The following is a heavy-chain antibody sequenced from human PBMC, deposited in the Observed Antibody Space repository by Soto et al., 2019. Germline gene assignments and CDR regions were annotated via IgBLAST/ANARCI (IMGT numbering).Heavy chain of an antibody. CDR1: GGSFRGFY. CDR2: INHVGIT. V-gene: IGHV4-34*01. J-gene: IGHJ4*02. D-gene: IGHD5-18*01. Sequence: PSETLSLTCAVSGGSFRGFYWTWIRQSPGKGLEWLGDINHVGITNYNPSLKSRVSIPVDTSKSQFSLKLSSVTAADTAVYYCAKDWVTGAPSPPELWGQGTLVTVSS. CDR3: AKDWVTGAPSPPEL.